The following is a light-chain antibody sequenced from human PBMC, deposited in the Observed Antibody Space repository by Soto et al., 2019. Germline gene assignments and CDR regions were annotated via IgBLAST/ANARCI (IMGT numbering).Light chain of an antibody. CDR1: QSIDSNY. J-gene: IGKJ5*01. CDR3: QQDYNLPFT. V-gene: IGKV3D-7*01. Sequence: IVMTQSPGTLSLSPGETVTLSCRARQSIDSNYLSWYQQKAGQAPRLLISGASTRATGIPARFSGSGSGTDFTLTISSLQAEDFAAYYCQQDYNLPFTFGQGTRLEIK. CDR2: GAS.